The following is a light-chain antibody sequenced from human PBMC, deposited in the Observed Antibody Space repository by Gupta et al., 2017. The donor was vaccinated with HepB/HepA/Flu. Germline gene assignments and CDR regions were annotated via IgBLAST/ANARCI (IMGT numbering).Light chain of an antibody. J-gene: IGKJ1*01. V-gene: IGKV1-39*01. CDR2: AAS. CDR3: QQSYSTPRT. CDR1: QSISSY. Sequence: DIQMTQSPSSLSASVGDRVTITCRARQSISSYLNWYQQKPGKAPKLLIYAASNLQRGVPSRFSGSGSGTDFSLTISSLQPEDFATYYCQQSYSTPRTFGQGTKVEIK.